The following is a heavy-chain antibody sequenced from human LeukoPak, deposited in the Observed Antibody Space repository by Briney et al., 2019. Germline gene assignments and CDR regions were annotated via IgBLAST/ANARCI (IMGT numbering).Heavy chain of an antibody. CDR2: IYYSGST. J-gene: IGHJ4*02. V-gene: IGHV4-39*01. CDR1: GGSISSSSYY. Sequence: PSETLSLTCTVSGGSISSSSYYWGWIRQPPGKGLEWIGSIYYSGSTYYNPSLKSRVTISVDTSKNQFSLKLSSVTAADTAVYYCARLDTPDNWNYVYYFDYWGQGTLVTVSS. CDR3: ARLDTPDNWNYVYYFDY. D-gene: IGHD1-7*01.